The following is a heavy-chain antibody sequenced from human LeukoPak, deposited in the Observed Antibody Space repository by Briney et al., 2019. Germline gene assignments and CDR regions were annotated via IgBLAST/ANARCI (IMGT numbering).Heavy chain of an antibody. CDR3: ARLGYDSSGYFASPDDY. CDR2: IYPGDSDT. Sequence: GESLKISCKGSGYSFTSYWIGWARQMPGKGLEWMGIIYPGDSDTRYSPSFQGQVTISADKSISTAYLQWSSLKASDTAMYYCARLGYDSSGYFASPDDYWGQGTLVAVSS. J-gene: IGHJ4*02. D-gene: IGHD3-22*01. V-gene: IGHV5-51*01. CDR1: GYSFTSYW.